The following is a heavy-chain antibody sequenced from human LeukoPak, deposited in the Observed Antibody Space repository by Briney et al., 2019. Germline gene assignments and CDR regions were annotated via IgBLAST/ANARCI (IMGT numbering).Heavy chain of an antibody. V-gene: IGHV3-48*01. CDR2: ISSSSSTI. CDR3: ASRTGD. J-gene: IGHJ4*02. Sequence: GGSLRLSCAASGFTFSSYSMNWVRQAPGKGLEWVSYISSSSSTIYYAVSVKGRFTISRDNAKNSLYLQMNSLRAEDTAVYYCASRTGDWGQGTLVTVSS. CDR1: GFTFSSYS. D-gene: IGHD7-27*01.